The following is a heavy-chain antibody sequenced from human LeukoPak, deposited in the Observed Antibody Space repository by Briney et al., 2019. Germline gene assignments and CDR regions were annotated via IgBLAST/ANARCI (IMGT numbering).Heavy chain of an antibody. CDR2: IIPILGIA. CDR1: GGTFSSYA. CDR3: ASGLYGSGSYYTY. J-gene: IGHJ4*02. D-gene: IGHD3-10*01. Sequence: ASVKVSCKASGGTFSSYAISWVRQAPGQGLEWMGRIIPILGIANYAQKFQGRVTITADKSTSTAYMELSSLRSEDTAVYYCASGLYGSGSYYTYWGQGTLVTVSS. V-gene: IGHV1-69*04.